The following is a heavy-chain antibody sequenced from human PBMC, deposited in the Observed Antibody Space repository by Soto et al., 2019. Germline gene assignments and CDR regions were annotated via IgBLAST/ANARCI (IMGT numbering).Heavy chain of an antibody. CDR3: ARVKGVVPAPYYYYGMDV. CDR1: GFTFSSYG. D-gene: IGHD2-2*01. V-gene: IGHV3-33*01. CDR2: IWYDGSNK. Sequence: VGSLRLSCAASGFTFSSYGMHWVRQAPGKGLEWVAVIWYDGSNKYYADSVKGRFTISRDNSKNTLYLQMNSLRAEDTAVYYCARVKGVVPAPYYYYGMDVWGQGTTVTVSS. J-gene: IGHJ6*02.